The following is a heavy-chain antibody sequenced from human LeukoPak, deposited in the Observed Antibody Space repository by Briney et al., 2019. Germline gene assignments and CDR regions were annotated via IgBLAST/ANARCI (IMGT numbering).Heavy chain of an antibody. CDR1: GYTFTGYY. Sequence: ASVKVSCKASGYTFTGYYMHWVRQAPGQGLEWMGWINPNSGGTNYAQKFQGRVTMTRDTSISTAYMELRSLRSDDTAVYYCARDPGIATPRPWFDPWGQGTLVTVSS. D-gene: IGHD6-13*01. V-gene: IGHV1-2*02. CDR2: INPNSGGT. CDR3: ARDPGIATPRPWFDP. J-gene: IGHJ5*02.